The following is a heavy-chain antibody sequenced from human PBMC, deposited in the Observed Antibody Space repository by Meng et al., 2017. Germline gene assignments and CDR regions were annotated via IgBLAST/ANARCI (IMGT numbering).Heavy chain of an antibody. D-gene: IGHD7-27*01. V-gene: IGHV4-4*02. CDR1: GGSISSSNW. J-gene: IGHJ4*02. CDR2: IYHSGST. CDR3: ARIGDWGSTRYFDY. Sequence: VHLQAAGPGLVKPSGTRSLTCSGSGGSISSSNWWSWVRQPPGKGLEWIGEIYHSGSTNYNPSLKSRVTISVDKSKNQFSLKLSSVTAADTAVYYCARIGDWGSTRYFDYWGQGTLVTVSS.